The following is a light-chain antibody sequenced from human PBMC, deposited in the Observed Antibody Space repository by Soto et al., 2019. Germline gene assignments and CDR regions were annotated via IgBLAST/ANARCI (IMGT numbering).Light chain of an antibody. J-gene: IGKJ1*01. CDR2: AES. Sequence: DIQLTRSPSFLSASIGDRVTITCRASQGISSFLAWYQQKAGRAPKLLIYAESTLQSGVPSRFSGSGSGTEFTLTISSLQPEDLATYFCQQLNTYPPWTFGQGTKVDIK. V-gene: IGKV1-9*01. CDR1: QGISSF. CDR3: QQLNTYPPWT.